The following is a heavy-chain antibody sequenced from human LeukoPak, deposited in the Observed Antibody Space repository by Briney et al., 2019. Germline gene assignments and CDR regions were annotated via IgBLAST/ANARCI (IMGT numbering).Heavy chain of an antibody. J-gene: IGHJ4*02. V-gene: IGHV4-39*07. CDR2: IYYSGST. CDR3: ARRYTLVTPISYFDY. Sequence: SETLSLTCTVPGGSISSSSYYWGCIRQPPGKGLEWIGSIYYSGSTYYNPSLKSRVTISVDTSKNQFSLKLSSVTAADTAVYYCARRYTLVTPISYFDYWSQGTLVTVSS. CDR1: GGSISSSSYY. D-gene: IGHD4-23*01.